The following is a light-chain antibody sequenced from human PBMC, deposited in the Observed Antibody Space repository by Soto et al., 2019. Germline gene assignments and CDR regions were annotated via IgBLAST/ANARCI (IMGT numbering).Light chain of an antibody. Sequence: QSVLTQPPSASGSPGQSVTISCTGTNSDVGGYNFVSWYQQHPGKAPKLMIYEVSKRPSGVPDRFSGSKSGNTASLTVSGLQAEDEADYYCSSYASSNNFVFGTGT. CDR2: EVS. V-gene: IGLV2-8*01. CDR1: NSDVGGYNF. J-gene: IGLJ1*01. CDR3: SSYASSNNFV.